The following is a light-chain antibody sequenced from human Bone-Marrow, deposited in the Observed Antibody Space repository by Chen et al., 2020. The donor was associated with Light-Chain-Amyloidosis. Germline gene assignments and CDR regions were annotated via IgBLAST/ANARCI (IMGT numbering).Light chain of an antibody. CDR2: RDT. V-gene: IGLV3-25*03. J-gene: IGLJ2*01. Sequence: SYELTQPPSVSVFPGQPARITCSGDDLPTKYAYWYQQKPGQAPVLVIHRDTERPSGISERFSGSSSGTTAPLTISGVQAEDEADYHCQSADSSGTYEVIFGGGTKLTVL. CDR3: QSADSSGTYEVI. CDR1: DLPTKY.